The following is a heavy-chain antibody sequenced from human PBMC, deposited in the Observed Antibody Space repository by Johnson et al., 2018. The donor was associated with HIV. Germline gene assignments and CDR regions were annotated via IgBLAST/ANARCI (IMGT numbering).Heavy chain of an antibody. J-gene: IGHJ3*02. Sequence: VQLVESGGGLVKPGGSLRLSCAASGFTFSNAWMTWVRQAPGKGLEWIGRIKSKTDGGTTDYAPPVKGRFTISRDDSKNTLYLQMNSLKTEDTAVYYCTTYTAMVTMYVEIKGGAFDIWGQGTMVTVSS. CDR3: TTYTAMVTMYVEIKGGAFDI. CDR1: GFTFSNAW. D-gene: IGHD5-18*01. CDR2: IKSKTDGGTT. V-gene: IGHV3-15*01.